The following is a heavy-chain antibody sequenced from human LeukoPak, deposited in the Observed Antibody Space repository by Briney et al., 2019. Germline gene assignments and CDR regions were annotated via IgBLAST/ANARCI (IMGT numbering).Heavy chain of an antibody. V-gene: IGHV3-23*01. J-gene: IGHJ4*02. D-gene: IGHD2-21*01. CDR1: GFTVSDVY. CDR2: IYESGQTT. Sequence: PGGSLRLSCAASGFTVSDVYMNWVRQAPEKGLEWVSGIYESGQTTHYADSVKGRFSISRDNSKNTLYLQMDSLRGEDTAIYYCAKDYRIGYSDHFDYWGQGVLVTVSS. CDR3: AKDYRIGYSDHFDY.